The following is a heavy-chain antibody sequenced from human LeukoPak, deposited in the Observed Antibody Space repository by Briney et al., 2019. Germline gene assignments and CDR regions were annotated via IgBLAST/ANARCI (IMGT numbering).Heavy chain of an antibody. J-gene: IGHJ3*02. D-gene: IGHD3-22*01. V-gene: IGHV1-8*01. CDR2: MNPNSGNT. Sequence: ASVKVSCKASGYTFTSYDINWVRQATGQGLEWMGWMNPNSGNTGYAQKFQGRVTMTRNTSISTAYMELSSLRSEDTAVYYCVRDYYDSSGYYFLSAFDIWGQGTMVTVSS. CDR3: VRDYYDSSGYYFLSAFDI. CDR1: GYTFTSYD.